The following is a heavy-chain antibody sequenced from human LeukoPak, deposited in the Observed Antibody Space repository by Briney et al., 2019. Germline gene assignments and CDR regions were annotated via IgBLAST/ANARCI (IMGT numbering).Heavy chain of an antibody. D-gene: IGHD1-1*01. Sequence: PGGSLRLSCAASVYTFSCCSMNWVRHAPGKGLEGLSSINNSGDDKYHADSVQGRFTISRDNAKKSLYLQMNSLRAEDTAVYYCARELDRIQDLDSWGQGTQVTVSS. CDR3: ARELDRIQDLDS. CDR2: INNSGDDK. CDR1: VYTFSCCS. V-gene: IGHV3-21*01. J-gene: IGHJ4*02.